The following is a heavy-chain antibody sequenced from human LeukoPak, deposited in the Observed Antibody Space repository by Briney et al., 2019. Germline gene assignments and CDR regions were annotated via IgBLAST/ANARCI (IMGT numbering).Heavy chain of an antibody. J-gene: IGHJ6*02. CDR1: GFAFEYHA. CDR3: AKDLAPKPFNYDVLTGYYEDYYYGMDV. Sequence: GGSLRLSCAASGFAFEYHAIHWVRQAPGKGLEWVALISGDGGSTYYADSVKGRFTISRGNKKNSLFLQMDSLRTEDTALYYCAKDLAPKPFNYDVLTGYYEDYYYGMDVWGQGTTVTVSS. CDR2: ISGDGGST. D-gene: IGHD3-9*01. V-gene: IGHV3-43*02.